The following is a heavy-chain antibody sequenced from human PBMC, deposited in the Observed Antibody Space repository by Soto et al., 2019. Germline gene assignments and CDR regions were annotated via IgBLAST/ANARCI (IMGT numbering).Heavy chain of an antibody. Sequence: GGSLRLSCSASGFTFSSYAMHWVRQAPGKGLEYVSAISSNGGSTYYADSVKGRFTISRDNSKNTLYLQMSSLRAEDTAVYYCVKDLQILEWLPHGRDVWGQGTTVTVS. CDR1: GFTFSSYA. J-gene: IGHJ6*02. V-gene: IGHV3-64D*06. D-gene: IGHD3-3*01. CDR3: VKDLQILEWLPHGRDV. CDR2: ISSNGGST.